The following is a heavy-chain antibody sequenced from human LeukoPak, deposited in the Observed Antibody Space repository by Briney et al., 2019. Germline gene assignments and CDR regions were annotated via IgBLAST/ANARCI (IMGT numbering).Heavy chain of an antibody. CDR2: FYYTGST. D-gene: IGHD2-21*02. CDR1: GVSIDSYH. CDR3: AGRTAATTRPFDY. J-gene: IGHJ4*02. V-gene: IGHV4-59*01. Sequence: PSETLSLTCSVSGVSIDSYHWSWIRQPPGKGLEWIGYFYYTGSTNYSPSFEGRVTISEDTSKNQISLRLTSVTAVDTAVYYCAGRTAATTRPFDYWGQGTLVTVSS.